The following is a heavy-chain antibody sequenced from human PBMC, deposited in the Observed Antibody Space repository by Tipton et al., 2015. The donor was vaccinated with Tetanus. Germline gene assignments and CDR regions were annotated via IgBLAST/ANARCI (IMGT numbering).Heavy chain of an antibody. CDR1: GYTFTSYY. Sequence: VQLVQSGAEVKKPGASVKVSCKASGYTFTSYYMHWVRQATGQGLEWMGWMNPNSGNTGYAQKFQGRVTMTRNTSISTAYMELSSLRSEDTAVYYCARGGVGDFWSGYSDDYWGQGTLVTVSS. J-gene: IGHJ4*02. D-gene: IGHD3-3*01. V-gene: IGHV1-8*02. CDR2: MNPNSGNT. CDR3: ARGGVGDFWSGYSDDY.